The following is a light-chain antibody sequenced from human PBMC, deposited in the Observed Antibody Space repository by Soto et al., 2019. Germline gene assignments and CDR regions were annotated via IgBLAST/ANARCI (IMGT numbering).Light chain of an antibody. V-gene: IGLV1-40*01. CDR3: QSYDSSLSGRYV. J-gene: IGLJ1*01. CDR2: GNS. CDR1: SSNIGAGYD. Sequence: ALTQPPSVSGAPGQRVTISCTGSSSNIGAGYDVHWYQQLPGTAPKLLIYGNSNRPSGVPDRFSGSKSGTSASLAITGLQAEDEADYYCQSYDSSLSGRYVFGTGTKVTVL.